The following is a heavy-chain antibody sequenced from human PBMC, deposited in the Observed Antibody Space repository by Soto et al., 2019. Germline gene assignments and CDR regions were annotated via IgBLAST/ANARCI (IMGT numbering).Heavy chain of an antibody. CDR3: AKDRGNPNWNFDL. D-gene: IGHD1-1*01. CDR2: VSGSGGST. V-gene: IGHV3-23*01. Sequence: GGSLRLSCAASGFTFSSYSMNWVRQAPGKGLEWVSGVSGSGGSTYYADSVKGRFTVSKDNSKSTLYLQMHSLRAEDTAVYYCAKDRGNPNWNFDLRGRGTLVTVSS. CDR1: GFTFSSYS. J-gene: IGHJ2*01.